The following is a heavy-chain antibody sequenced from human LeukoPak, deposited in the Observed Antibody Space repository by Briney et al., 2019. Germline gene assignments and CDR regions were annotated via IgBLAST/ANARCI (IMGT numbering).Heavy chain of an antibody. CDR1: GGSIYSYY. CDR3: ARSGTAAGRRDY. Sequence: PSETLSLTCTVSGGSIYSYYWSWIRQPPGKGLEWIGYVYYSGSTNYNPSLKSRVTISVDTSKNQFPLKLNSVNAADTAAYYCARSGTAAGRRDYSGQGTLVTVCS. J-gene: IGHJ4*02. D-gene: IGHD6-13*01. V-gene: IGHV4-59*01. CDR2: VYYSGST.